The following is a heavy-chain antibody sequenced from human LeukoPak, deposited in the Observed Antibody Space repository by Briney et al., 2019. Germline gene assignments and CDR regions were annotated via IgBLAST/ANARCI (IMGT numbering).Heavy chain of an antibody. CDR2: IYSGGST. D-gene: IGHD6-19*01. CDR3: ARDSSGWHYYFDY. V-gene: IGHV3-53*01. Sequence: GGSLRLSCAASGFTFSSYAMSWVRQAPGKGLEWVSVIYSGGSTYYADSVKGRFTISRDNSKNTLYLQMNSLRAEDTAVYYCARDSSGWHYYFDYWGQGTLVTVSS. CDR1: GFTFSSYA. J-gene: IGHJ4*02.